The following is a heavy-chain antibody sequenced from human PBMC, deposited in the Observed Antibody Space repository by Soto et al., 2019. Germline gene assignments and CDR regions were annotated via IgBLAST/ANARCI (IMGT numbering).Heavy chain of an antibody. CDR3: SRGKDWGEYYFPY. CDR2: TYYRSKWYN. J-gene: IGHJ4*02. CDR1: GDSVSSNSAA. V-gene: IGHV6-1*01. D-gene: IGHD7-27*01. Sequence: QTLSLTCAISGDSVSSNSAAWNWIRQSPSRGLEWLGRTYYRSKWYNAYEVSVKSRITINPDTSKKQFSLQLKSVTPEDKAVYFCSRGKDWGEYYFPYWGQATLVTVAS.